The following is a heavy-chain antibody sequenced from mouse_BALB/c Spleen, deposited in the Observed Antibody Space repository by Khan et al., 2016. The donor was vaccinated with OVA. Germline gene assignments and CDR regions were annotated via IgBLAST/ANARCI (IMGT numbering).Heavy chain of an antibody. Sequence: VQLQQSGPELVKPGASVKVSCKASGYSFTDYNMFWVKQSHGKSLEWIGYIDPYNGGTSYNQKFKGKATLTVDKSSSTAFMHLSSLTSEDSAVLDCARTDYYGSSYYFDYWGQGTTLTVSS. V-gene: IGHV1S135*01. D-gene: IGHD1-1*01. CDR2: IDPYNGGT. CDR3: ARTDYYGSSYYFDY. J-gene: IGHJ2*01. CDR1: GYSFTDYN.